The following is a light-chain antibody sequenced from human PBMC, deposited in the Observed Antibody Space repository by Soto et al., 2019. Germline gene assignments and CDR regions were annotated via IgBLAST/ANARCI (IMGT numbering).Light chain of an antibody. J-gene: IGLJ1*01. V-gene: IGLV2-23*02. CDR3: CSYAGSSTYV. Sequence: QSVLTQPASVSGSPGQSITISCTGTSSDVGSYNLVSWYQQHPGKAPKLMIYEVSKRPSGVSNRFPCSKSGNTASLTISGLQAEDEADYYCCSYAGSSTYVFGTGTKVTVL. CDR2: EVS. CDR1: SSDVGSYNL.